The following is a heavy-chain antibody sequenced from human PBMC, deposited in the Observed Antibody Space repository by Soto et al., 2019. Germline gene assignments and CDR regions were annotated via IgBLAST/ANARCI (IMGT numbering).Heavy chain of an antibody. CDR2: IYYSGST. CDR3: ARHFDYSSSLTPFDY. Sequence: SETLSLTCTVSGGSISSSNYYWGWIRQPPGKGLEWIGSIYYSGSTYYNPSLKSRVTISVDTSKNQFSLKLSSVTAADTAVYYCARHFDYSSSLTPFDYWGQGTLVTVSS. J-gene: IGHJ4*02. CDR1: GGSISSSNYY. V-gene: IGHV4-39*01. D-gene: IGHD6-6*01.